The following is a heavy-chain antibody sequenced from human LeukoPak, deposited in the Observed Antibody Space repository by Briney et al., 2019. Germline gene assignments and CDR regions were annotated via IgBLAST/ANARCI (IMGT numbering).Heavy chain of an antibody. CDR1: GFTFDDYG. CDR3: GRKGIVGADPDFDF. J-gene: IGHJ4*03. CDR2: INWSGGST. Sequence: GGSLTLSCAACGFTFDDYGMSWLRQAPGKGRVGVFGINWSGGSTGYADSVKGRFTISRDNPKNSLYPQMKSLRAEDAALYHCGRKGIVGADPDFDFWGQGTMVTVSS. V-gene: IGHV3-20*01. D-gene: IGHD1-26*01.